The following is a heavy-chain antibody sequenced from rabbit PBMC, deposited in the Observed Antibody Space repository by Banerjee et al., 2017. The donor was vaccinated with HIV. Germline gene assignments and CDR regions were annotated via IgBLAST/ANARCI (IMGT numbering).Heavy chain of an antibody. CDR3: ARAVTGGPFNL. D-gene: IGHD7-1*01. CDR1: GFSFSSSHY. Sequence: QSLEESGGDLVKPGASLTLTCTASGFSFSSSHYMCWVRQAPGKGLEWIGCIYVGSGSAYYASWAKGRFTISKSSSTTVTLQMTSLTVADTATYFCARAVTGGPFNLWGPGTLVTVS. V-gene: IGHV1S40*01. CDR2: IYVGSGSA. J-gene: IGHJ4*01.